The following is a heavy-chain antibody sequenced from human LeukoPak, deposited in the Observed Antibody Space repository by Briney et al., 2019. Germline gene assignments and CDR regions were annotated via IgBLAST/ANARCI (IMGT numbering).Heavy chain of an antibody. CDR2: ISGNGDST. CDR3: VNEVGTYYYGMDV. V-gene: IGHV3-64D*06. J-gene: IGHJ6*02. Sequence: GGSLRLSCAASGFTFSSYAIHWVRQAPGKGLEYVSSISGNGDSTFYANSVKGRFTISRDNSKNTLYLQMSSLRAEDTAVYYCVNEVGTYYYGMDVWGQGTTVTVSS. D-gene: IGHD1-1*01. CDR1: GFTFSSYA.